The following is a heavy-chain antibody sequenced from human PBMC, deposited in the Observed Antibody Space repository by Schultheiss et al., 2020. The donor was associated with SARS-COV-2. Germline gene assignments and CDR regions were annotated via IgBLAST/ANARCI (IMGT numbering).Heavy chain of an antibody. Sequence: SETLSLTCTVSGGSISSYYWSWIRQPPGKGLEWIGYIYYSGSTNYNPSLKSRVTISVDTSKNQFSLKLSSVTAADTAVYYCARGKDYYYYGMDVWGQGTTVTVSS. D-gene: IGHD3-10*01. CDR1: GGSISSYY. CDR3: ARGKDYYYYGMDV. V-gene: IGHV4-59*12. J-gene: IGHJ6*02. CDR2: IYYSGST.